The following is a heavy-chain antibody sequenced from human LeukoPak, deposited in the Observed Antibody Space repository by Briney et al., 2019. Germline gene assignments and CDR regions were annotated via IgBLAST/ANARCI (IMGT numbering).Heavy chain of an antibody. V-gene: IGHV1-2*02. J-gene: IGHJ6*03. CDR3: ARAYYYYYCMDV. Sequence: ASVKVSCKASGYTFTGYYMHWVRQAPGQGLEWMGWINPNSGGTNYAQKFQGRVTMTRDTSISTAYMELSRLRSEDTAVYYCARAYYYYYCMDVCGKGTTVTVSS. CDR1: GYTFTGYY. CDR2: INPNSGGT.